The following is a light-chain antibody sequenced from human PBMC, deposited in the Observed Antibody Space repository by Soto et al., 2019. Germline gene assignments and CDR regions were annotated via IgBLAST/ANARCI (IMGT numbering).Light chain of an antibody. CDR2: GAY. CDR1: ESVSSSY. Sequence: EVVLTQSPVTLSLSPGERATLFCGASESVSSSYLAWYQQKPGQAPRLLIYGAYTTAFGVPDRFSGSGSGTDFSLTIDRLEPDDFGVYYCQQYGGSPGALTLGGGTRVEIK. V-gene: IGKV3-20*01. CDR3: QQYGGSPGALT. J-gene: IGKJ4*01.